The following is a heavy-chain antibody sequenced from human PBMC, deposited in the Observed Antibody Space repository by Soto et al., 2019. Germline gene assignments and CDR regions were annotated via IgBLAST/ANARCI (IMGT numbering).Heavy chain of an antibody. V-gene: IGHV3-23*01. Sequence: GGSLRLSCAASGFTFSNYAMSWVRQAPGKGLEWVSVISGSGGSTYYADSVKGRFTISRDNSKNTVYLQMNSLRAEDTAVYYCAKALGHYDSSVYDYWGYGTLVTVSS. CDR1: GFTFSNYA. CDR3: AKALGHYDSSVYDY. CDR2: ISGSGGST. J-gene: IGHJ4*01. D-gene: IGHD3-22*01.